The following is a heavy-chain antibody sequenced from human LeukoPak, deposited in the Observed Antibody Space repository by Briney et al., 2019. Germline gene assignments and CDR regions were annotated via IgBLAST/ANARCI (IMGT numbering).Heavy chain of an antibody. CDR2: ISTSSSTI. CDR1: GFTFSSYS. Sequence: GGSLRLSCAASGFTFSSYSMTWVRQAPEKGLEWVSYISTSSSTIYYADSVRGRFTISRDNAKNSLYLQMNSLRAEDTAMYYCARGSPWDNWGQGTLVTVSS. CDR3: ARGSPWDN. J-gene: IGHJ4*02. V-gene: IGHV3-48*04. D-gene: IGHD3-10*01.